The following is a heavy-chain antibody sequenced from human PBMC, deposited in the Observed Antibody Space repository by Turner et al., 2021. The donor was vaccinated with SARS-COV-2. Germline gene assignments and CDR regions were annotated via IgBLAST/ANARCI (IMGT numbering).Heavy chain of an antibody. J-gene: IGHJ4*02. CDR2: ISYDGSNK. V-gene: IGHV3-30*18. Sequence: QVQLVESGGGVVQPGRSLRLSCADSGFTFSSYGMHWVRQAPGKGLEWVAVISYDGSNKYYADSVKGRFTISRDNSKNTLYLQMNSLRAEDTAVYYCAKSQGLYCSGGSCYSAVFDYWGQGTLVTVSS. CDR1: GFTFSSYG. CDR3: AKSQGLYCSGGSCYSAVFDY. D-gene: IGHD2-15*01.